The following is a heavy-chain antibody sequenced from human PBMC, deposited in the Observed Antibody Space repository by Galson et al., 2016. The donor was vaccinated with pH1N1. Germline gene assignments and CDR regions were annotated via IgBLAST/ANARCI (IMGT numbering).Heavy chain of an antibody. D-gene: IGHD3-9*01. CDR3: ARETPSPSPTVLRYFDWSRGLSGLGM. V-gene: IGHV7-4-1*02. CDR2: INTKTGNP. J-gene: IGHJ3*02. Sequence: SVKVSCKASGFTFSNHGINWVRQAPGQGLEWMGWINTKTGNPTYAQGFTGRFVFSLDTSVKTAYLQINSLKADDTAVYYCARETPSPSPTVLRYFDWSRGLSGLGMWGRGTLVTVSS. CDR1: GFTFSNHG.